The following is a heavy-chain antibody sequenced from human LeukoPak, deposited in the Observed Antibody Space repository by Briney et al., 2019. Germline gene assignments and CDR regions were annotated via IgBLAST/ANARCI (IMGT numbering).Heavy chain of an antibody. CDR1: GGTFNSYA. CDR2: IIPIFGTA. D-gene: IGHD3-10*01. J-gene: IGHJ3*02. CDR3: AKSNGYGLVDI. Sequence: SVKVSCKASGGTFNSYAISWVRQAPGQGLEWMGGIIPIFGTANYAQKFQGRVTITADKSTSTAYMELSSLRSEDTAVYYCAKSNGYGLVDIWGQGTMVTVSS. V-gene: IGHV1-69*06.